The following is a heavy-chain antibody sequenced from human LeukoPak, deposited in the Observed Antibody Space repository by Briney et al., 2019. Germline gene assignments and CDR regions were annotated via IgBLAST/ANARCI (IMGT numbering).Heavy chain of an antibody. J-gene: IGHJ3*02. V-gene: IGHV5-51*01. CDR2: IYPGDSDT. CDR1: GSRFTSYW. CDR3: ASLNYYDSSGYPDAFDI. D-gene: IGHD3-22*01. Sequence: GESLKISCKGSGSRFTSYWIGWVRQMPGKGLEWMGIIYPGDSDTRYSPSFQGQVTISADKSISTAYLQWSSLKASDTAMYYCASLNYYDSSGYPDAFDIWGQGTMVTVSS.